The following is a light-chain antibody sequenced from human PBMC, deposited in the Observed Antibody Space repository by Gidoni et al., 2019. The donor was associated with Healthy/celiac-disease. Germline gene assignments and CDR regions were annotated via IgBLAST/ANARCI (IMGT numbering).Light chain of an antibody. CDR3: QQSYSTPRT. J-gene: IGKJ1*01. Sequence: DIKMTQSPSSLSASVGDSVTITCRASQSISSYLNWYQQKPGKAPKLLIYAASSLQSGVPSRFSGSGSGTDFTLTISSLQPEDFATYYCQQSYSTPRTFGQGTKVEIK. V-gene: IGKV1-39*01. CDR1: QSISSY. CDR2: AAS.